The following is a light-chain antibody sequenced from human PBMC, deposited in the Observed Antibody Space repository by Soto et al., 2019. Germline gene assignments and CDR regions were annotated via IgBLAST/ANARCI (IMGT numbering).Light chain of an antibody. CDR1: SSNIGAGYD. V-gene: IGLV1-40*01. Sequence: QPVLTQPPSVSGAPGQRVTISCTGSSSNIGAGYDVHWYQQLPGTAPKLLIYGNSNRPSGVPDRFSGSKSGTSASLAITGLQAEDEADYYCQSYYSSLSGSVVFGGGTKLTLL. J-gene: IGLJ2*01. CDR2: GNS. CDR3: QSYYSSLSGSVV.